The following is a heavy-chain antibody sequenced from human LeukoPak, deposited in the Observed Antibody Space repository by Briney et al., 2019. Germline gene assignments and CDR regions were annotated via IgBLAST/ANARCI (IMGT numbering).Heavy chain of an antibody. Sequence: GGSLRLSCAASRFTFSSYAMSWVRQAPGKGLEWVSAISGSGGSTYYADSVKGRFTISRDNSKNTLYLQMNSLRAEDTAVYYCAKNLWSSGNYYFDYWGQGTLVTVSS. J-gene: IGHJ4*02. CDR3: AKNLWSSGNYYFDY. CDR2: ISGSGGST. D-gene: IGHD6-19*01. V-gene: IGHV3-23*01. CDR1: RFTFSSYA.